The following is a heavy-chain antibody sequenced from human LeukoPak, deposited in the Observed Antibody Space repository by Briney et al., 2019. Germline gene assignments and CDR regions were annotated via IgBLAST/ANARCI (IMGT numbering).Heavy chain of an antibody. CDR2: INYSGST. V-gene: IGHV4-39*07. CDR1: GGSISRGTYY. Sequence: SETLSLTCSVSGGSISRGTYYWAWIRQSPGKGLEWIGCINYSGSTYYNPSLKSRVTISVDTSKNQFSLRLGSVTAADTAVYYCARGNKDGYTSPPGVFDYWGQGILVTVSS. J-gene: IGHJ4*02. CDR3: ARGNKDGYTSPPGVFDY. D-gene: IGHD5-24*01.